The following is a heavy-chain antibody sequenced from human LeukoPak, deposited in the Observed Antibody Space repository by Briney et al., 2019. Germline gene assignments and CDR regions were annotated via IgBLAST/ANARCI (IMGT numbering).Heavy chain of an antibody. D-gene: IGHD3-3*01. J-gene: IGHJ2*01. CDR1: GYTFSSYD. Sequence: ASGKVSSTASGYTFSSYDINWVRQAAGPGLEWRGWMNPKTGNTGYAQKFQGRLSFTRNTSINTAYMELSSLRSEDTAVYYCARGPRVFGVVLSSHWFFDVWGRGTPVTVSS. V-gene: IGHV1-8*01. CDR3: ARGPRVFGVVLSSHWFFDV. CDR2: MNPKTGNT.